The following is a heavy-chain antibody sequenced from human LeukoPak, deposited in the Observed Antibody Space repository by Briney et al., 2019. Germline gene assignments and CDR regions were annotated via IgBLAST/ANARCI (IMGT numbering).Heavy chain of an antibody. V-gene: IGHV1-2*06. CDR2: INPNSGGT. J-gene: IGHJ4*02. Sequence: ASVKVSCKASGYTFTGYYMHWVRQAPGQGLEWMGRINPNSGGTNYAQKFQGRVTMTRDTSISTAYMELSRLRSDDTAVYYCARSLSYSSSWSSDYWGQGNLVTVSS. CDR3: ARSLSYSSSWSSDY. D-gene: IGHD6-13*01. CDR1: GYTFTGYY.